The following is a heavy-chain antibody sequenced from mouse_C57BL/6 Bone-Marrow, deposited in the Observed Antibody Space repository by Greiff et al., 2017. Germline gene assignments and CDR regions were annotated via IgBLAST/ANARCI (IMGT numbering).Heavy chain of an antibody. CDR1: GFTFTNYW. J-gene: IGHJ4*01. CDR3: ARSSDYDDYTMDY. D-gene: IGHD2-4*01. Sequence: QVQLLQSGAELVKPGASVKLSCKASGFTFTNYWMHWVKQRPGQGLEWIGMMHPNGGSPDYNEKFKSEGTLSVAKSSRTTYMELSSLTSEDSAVYYCARSSDYDDYTMDYWGQGTSVTVSS. CDR2: MHPNGGSP. V-gene: IGHV1-64*01.